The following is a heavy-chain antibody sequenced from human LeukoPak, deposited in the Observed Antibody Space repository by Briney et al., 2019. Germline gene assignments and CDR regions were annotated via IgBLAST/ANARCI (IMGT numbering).Heavy chain of an antibody. V-gene: IGHV3-64D*06. Sequence: GGSLRLSCSASGFTFRSLVMHWVRQAPGKGLECVSTITSNGGSTYYADSVKGRCTISRDNSKSTLYLQMSSLRAEDTAVYYCVRGGYFDFWGQGTLVTVSS. CDR1: GFTFRSLV. J-gene: IGHJ4*02. D-gene: IGHD3-16*01. CDR2: ITSNGGST. CDR3: VRGGYFDF.